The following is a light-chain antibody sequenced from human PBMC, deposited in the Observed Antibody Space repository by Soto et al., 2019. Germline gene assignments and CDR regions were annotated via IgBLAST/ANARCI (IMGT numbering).Light chain of an antibody. CDR2: EVT. J-gene: IGLJ1*01. CDR3: CSLTTSHTYV. CDR1: SSDVGGYKY. V-gene: IGLV2-14*01. Sequence: QSALTQPASVSGSPGQSITISCTGTSSDVGGYKYVSWYQQHPDKAPKLIIFEVTYRPSGVSNRYSGSKSGNSASLTISGLQADDEADYYCCSLTTSHTYVFGSGTKVTVL.